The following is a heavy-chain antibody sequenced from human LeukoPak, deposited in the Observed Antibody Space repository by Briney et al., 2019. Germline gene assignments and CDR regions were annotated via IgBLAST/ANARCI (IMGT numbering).Heavy chain of an antibody. V-gene: IGHV4-34*01. Sequence: SETLSLTCAVYGGSFSGYYWSWIRQPPGKGLEWIGEINHSGSTNYNPSLKSRVTISVDTSKNQLSLKLSSVTAADTTVYYCARRAIEVVPAAMRDYYYYGMDVWGKGTTVTVSS. CDR2: INHSGST. CDR1: GGSFSGYY. J-gene: IGHJ6*04. D-gene: IGHD2-2*01. CDR3: ARRAIEVVPAAMRDYYYYGMDV.